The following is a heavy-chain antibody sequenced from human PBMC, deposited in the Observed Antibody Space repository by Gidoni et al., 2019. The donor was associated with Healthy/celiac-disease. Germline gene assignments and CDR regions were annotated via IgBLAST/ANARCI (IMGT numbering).Heavy chain of an antibody. J-gene: IGHJ4*02. CDR3: AKVEQKYSNYVYYFDY. CDR2: SSGSGGST. V-gene: IGHV3-23*01. CDR1: GFTFPSYA. D-gene: IGHD4-4*01. Sequence: EVQLLASGGGLVQPGGSLRLSCAASGFTFPSYAMSWVRQAPGKGLEWVSASSGSGGSTYYADSVKGRFTISRDNSKNTLYLQMNSLRAEDTAVYYCAKVEQKYSNYVYYFDYWGQGTLVTVSS.